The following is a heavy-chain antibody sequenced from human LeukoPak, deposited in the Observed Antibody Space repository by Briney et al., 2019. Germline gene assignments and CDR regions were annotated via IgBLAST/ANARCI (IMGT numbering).Heavy chain of an antibody. CDR2: ISSSISYI. CDR1: GFTFSSYS. D-gene: IGHD3-3*01. V-gene: IGHV3-21*01. Sequence: GGSLRLSCAASGFTFSSYSMNWVRQAPGKGLEWVSSISSSISYIYYADSGKSRLTISRDNAKNSLYLQMNSLRAEDKAVYYCARDHYDFWRASKSDYYYYMDVWGKGTTVTVSS. CDR3: ARDHYDFWRASKSDYYYYMDV. J-gene: IGHJ6*03.